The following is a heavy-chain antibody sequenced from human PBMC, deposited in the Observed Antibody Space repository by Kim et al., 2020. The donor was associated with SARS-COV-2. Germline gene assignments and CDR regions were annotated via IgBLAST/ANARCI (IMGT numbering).Heavy chain of an antibody. D-gene: IGHD5-18*01. V-gene: IGHV3-23*01. J-gene: IGHJ4*02. CDR2: GST. CDR3: AKNNIGGYN. Sequence: GSTYYADSVKGRFTISRDNSKNTLYLQMNSLRAEDTAVYYCAKNNIGGYNWGQGTLVTVSS.